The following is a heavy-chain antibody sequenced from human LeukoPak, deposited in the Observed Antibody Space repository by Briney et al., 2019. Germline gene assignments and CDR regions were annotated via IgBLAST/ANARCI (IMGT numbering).Heavy chain of an antibody. V-gene: IGHV3-53*01. D-gene: IGHD4-23*01. J-gene: IGHJ3*02. CDR3: AIKPKSYGGSHDAFDI. CDR1: GFSVTNNY. CDR2: FYVGGAT. Sequence: GGSLRLSCAVSGFSVTNNYMSWVRQAPGKGLEWVSVFYVGGATYYADSVKGRFTISRDNSKNTLYLQMNSLRAEDTAVYYCAIKPKSYGGSHDAFDIWGQGTMVTVSS.